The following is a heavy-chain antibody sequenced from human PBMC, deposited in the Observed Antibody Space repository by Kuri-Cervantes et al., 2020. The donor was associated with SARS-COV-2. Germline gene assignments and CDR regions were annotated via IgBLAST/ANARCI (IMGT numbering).Heavy chain of an antibody. J-gene: IGHJ6*03. D-gene: IGHD3-3*01. Sequence: GESLKISCAASGFTFSDYYMSWIRQAPGKGLEWVSYISSSGSTIYYADSVKGRFTISRDNAKNSLYLQMNSLRAEDTAVYYCARDLFGASGYHTYYYYYYMDVWGKGTTVTVSS. CDR1: GFTFSDYY. CDR3: ARDLFGASGYHTYYYYYYMDV. V-gene: IGHV3-11*04. CDR2: ISSSGSTI.